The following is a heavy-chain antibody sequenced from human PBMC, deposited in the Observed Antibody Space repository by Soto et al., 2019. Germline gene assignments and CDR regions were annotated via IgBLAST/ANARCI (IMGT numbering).Heavy chain of an antibody. Sequence: GGSLRLSFAASGFVFSDYYMSWIRQAPGKGLEWVSYIDSTSGHTVYADSVKGRFTTSRDNAKKSLFLQMNSLRAEDTAVYYCARGRYADSYWGQGALVTVSS. CDR1: GFVFSDYY. D-gene: IGHD2-2*01. V-gene: IGHV3-11*05. CDR2: IDSTSGHT. J-gene: IGHJ4*02. CDR3: ARGRYADSY.